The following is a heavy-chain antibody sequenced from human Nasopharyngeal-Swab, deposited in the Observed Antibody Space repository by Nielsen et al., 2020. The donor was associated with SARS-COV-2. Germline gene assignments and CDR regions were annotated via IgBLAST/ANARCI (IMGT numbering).Heavy chain of an antibody. J-gene: IGHJ4*02. D-gene: IGHD1-26*01. CDR2: ISSSGSTI. Sequence: GESLKISCAASGFTFSSYEMNWVRQAPGKGLEWVSYISSSGSTIYYGDSVKGRFTISRDNAKKSLYLQMNSLRAEDTAVYYCARGRASIVGATDCGYWGQGTLVTVSS. CDR1: GFTFSSYE. V-gene: IGHV3-48*03. CDR3: ARGRASIVGATDCGY.